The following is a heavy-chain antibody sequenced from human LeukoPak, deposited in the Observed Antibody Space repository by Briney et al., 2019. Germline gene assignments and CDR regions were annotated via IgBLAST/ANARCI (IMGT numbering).Heavy chain of an antibody. V-gene: IGHV3-48*03. Sequence: GGSLRLSCAASGFTFSSYEMNWVRQAPGKGLEWVSYISSSGSTIYYADSVKGRFTISRDNAKNSLYLQMNSLRAEDTAVYYCARDSHYSGKSRGAFDIWGQGTMVTVSS. CDR2: ISSSGSTI. CDR3: ARDSHYSGKSRGAFDI. D-gene: IGHD2-15*01. CDR1: GFTFSSYE. J-gene: IGHJ3*02.